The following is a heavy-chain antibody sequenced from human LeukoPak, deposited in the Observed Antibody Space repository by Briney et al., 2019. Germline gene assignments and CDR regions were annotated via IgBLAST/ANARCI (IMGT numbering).Heavy chain of an antibody. J-gene: IGHJ4*02. V-gene: IGHV1-18*01. CDR3: ARDHGKELWFPLDY. D-gene: IGHD3-10*01. Sequence: ASVKVSCKASGYTFINYGISWVRQAPGQGLEWMGWISTYNGNTNYAQKFQGRVTMTTDTSTSTAYMELRSLGSDDTAVYYCARDHGKELWFPLDYWGQGTLVTVSS. CDR1: GYTFINYG. CDR2: ISTYNGNT.